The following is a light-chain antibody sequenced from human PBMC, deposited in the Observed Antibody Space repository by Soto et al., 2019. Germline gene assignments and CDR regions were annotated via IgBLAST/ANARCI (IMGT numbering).Light chain of an antibody. CDR1: QTISSY. V-gene: IGKV1-39*01. J-gene: IGKJ1*01. CDR2: SAS. CDR3: QQTYSSPQT. Sequence: DIQMTQSPASLSASVGDRVTITCRASQTISSYLNWYQQKAGAAPKLLIYSASTLQSGVPSRFSGSGFGTDYTLTISSLQPADFATYFCQQTYSSPQTFGQGTKVEIK.